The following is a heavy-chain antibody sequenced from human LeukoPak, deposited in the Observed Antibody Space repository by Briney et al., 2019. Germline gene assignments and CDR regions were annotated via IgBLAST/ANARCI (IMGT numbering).Heavy chain of an antibody. CDR1: GGSISSYY. CDR3: ARGRTFDD. J-gene: IGHJ4*02. CDR2: IYDRGST. Sequence: SETLSLTCTVSGGSISSYYWSWIRQPPGKGLEWIGNIYDRGSTKYNPSLKSRVTISVDTSKNQFSLRLSSVPAGDTAVYYCARGRTFDDWGQGTLVTVSS. V-gene: IGHV4-59*01.